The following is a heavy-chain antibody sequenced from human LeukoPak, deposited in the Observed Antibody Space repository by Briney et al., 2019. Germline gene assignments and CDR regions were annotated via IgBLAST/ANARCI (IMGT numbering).Heavy chain of an antibody. V-gene: IGHV3-7*01. CDR2: INPDGNKK. D-gene: IGHD5-18*01. J-gene: IGHJ4*02. Sequence: GGSLRLSCAVSGLAFSSSWMDWVRQAPGKGLEWVASINPDGNKKYSADSVKGRFTISRDNAENSLYLEMNSLRVEDTAFYYCARDLAYSRLDYWGQGMLVTVSS. CDR1: GLAFSSSW. CDR3: ARDLAYSRLDY.